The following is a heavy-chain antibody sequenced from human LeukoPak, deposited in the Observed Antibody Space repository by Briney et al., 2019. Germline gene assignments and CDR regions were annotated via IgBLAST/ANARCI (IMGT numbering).Heavy chain of an antibody. D-gene: IGHD3-10*01. CDR2: ISYHGSDQ. CDR1: GFTFSSYG. CDR3: AKDRGAAAWVLYFDY. J-gene: IGHJ4*02. Sequence: GGSLTLSCAASGFTFSSYGIHWVRQAPGKGLEWVAVISYHGSDQFYADSVEGRFTVSRDNSKNTLYLQMNSLRPEDTAVYFCAKDRGAAAWVLYFDYWGQGTLVTVSS. V-gene: IGHV3-30*18.